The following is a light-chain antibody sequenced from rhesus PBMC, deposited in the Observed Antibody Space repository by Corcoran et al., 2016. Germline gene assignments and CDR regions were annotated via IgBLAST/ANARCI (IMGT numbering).Light chain of an antibody. Sequence: DIVMTQSPDSLAVSLGERVTINCKSSQSLVYSSNNKNYLAWYQQKPGQAPKLFISWASTRESGVPNQFRGSGAGTDFTLTISGLQAEDVAVYSWQHYYSTPRTFGGGAKVEIE. V-gene: IGKV4-1*01. J-gene: IGKJ4*01. CDR3: QHYYSTPRT. CDR1: QSLVYSSNNKNY. CDR2: WAS.